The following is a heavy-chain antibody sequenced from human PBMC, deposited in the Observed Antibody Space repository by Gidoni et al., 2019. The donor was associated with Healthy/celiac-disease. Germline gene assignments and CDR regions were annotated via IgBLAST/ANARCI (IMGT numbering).Heavy chain of an antibody. V-gene: IGHV3-23*01. CDR3: AKYGAVVTAFDY. D-gene: IGHD2-21*02. J-gene: IGHJ4*02. CDR1: GFPFSSYA. Sequence: EVQLLESGGGLVQPGGSLRLSCAASGFPFSSYAMSWVRQAPGKGLEWVSAISGSGGSTYYADSVKGRFTISRDNSKNTLYLQMNSLRAEDTAVYYCAKYGAVVTAFDYWGQGTLVTVSS. CDR2: ISGSGGST.